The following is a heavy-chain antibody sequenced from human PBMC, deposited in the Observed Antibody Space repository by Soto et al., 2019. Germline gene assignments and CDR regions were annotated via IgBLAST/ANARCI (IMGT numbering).Heavy chain of an antibody. V-gene: IGHV3-33*01. J-gene: IGHJ4*02. D-gene: IGHD2-15*01. Sequence: GGSLRLSCAASGFTFSSYGMHWVRQAPGKGLEWVAVIWYDGSNKYYADSGKGRFTISRDNSKNTLYLQMNSLRAEDTAVYYCARDRGPTQNHGYCSGGSCYPEGWGQGTLVTVSS. CDR1: GFTFSSYG. CDR3: ARDRGPTQNHGYCSGGSCYPEG. CDR2: IWYDGSNK.